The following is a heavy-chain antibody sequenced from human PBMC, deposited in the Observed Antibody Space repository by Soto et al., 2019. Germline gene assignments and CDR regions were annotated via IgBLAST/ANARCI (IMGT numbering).Heavy chain of an antibody. CDR1: GGTFSSYA. CDR2: IIPIFGTA. V-gene: IGHV1-69*13. J-gene: IGHJ5*02. CDR3: ARDHGGANWFDP. Sequence: ASVKVSCKASGGTFSSYAISGVRQAPGQGLEWMGGIIPIFGTANYAQKFQGRVTITADESTSTAYMELSSLRSEDTAVYYCARDHGGANWFDPWGQGTLVTVSS. D-gene: IGHD3-16*01.